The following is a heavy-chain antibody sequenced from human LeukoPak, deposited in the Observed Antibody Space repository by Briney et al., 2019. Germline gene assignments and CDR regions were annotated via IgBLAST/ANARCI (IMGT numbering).Heavy chain of an antibody. V-gene: IGHV4-39*01. CDR3: ARTLGWASSRYPFDG. Sequence: SETLSLTCTVSGGSISSSNYYWGWIRQPPGKGLEWIGSMYYSGNTDYSPSLKSRVTISVDTSKNQFSLKVNSVTAADTAVYYCARTLGWASSRYPFDGWGQGTLVTVSS. D-gene: IGHD3-16*02. CDR2: MYYSGNT. J-gene: IGHJ4*02. CDR1: GGSISSSNYY.